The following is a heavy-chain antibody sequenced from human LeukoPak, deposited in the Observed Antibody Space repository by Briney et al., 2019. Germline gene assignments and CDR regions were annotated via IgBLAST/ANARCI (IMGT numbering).Heavy chain of an antibody. CDR1: GGTFSSYA. D-gene: IGHD5-18*01. CDR2: IIPIFGTA. J-gene: IGHJ3*02. V-gene: IGHV1-69*01. Sequence: SVNVSCKASGGTFSSYAISWVRQAPGQGLEWMGGIIPIFGTANYAQKFQGRVTITADESTSTAYMELGSLRSEDTAVYYCAREGTQDTAMVYDFDIWGQGTMVTVSS. CDR3: AREGTQDTAMVYDFDI.